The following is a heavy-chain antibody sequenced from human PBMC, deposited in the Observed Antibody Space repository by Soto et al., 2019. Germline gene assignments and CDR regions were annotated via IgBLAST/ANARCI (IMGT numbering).Heavy chain of an antibody. CDR2: ISYDGSNT. Sequence: QVQLVESGGGVVQPGRSLRLSCAASGFTFSSYGMHWVRQAPGKGLEWVAVISYDGSNTYYADSVKGRFTISRDNSKNTLYLQMNGLRAEDTAVYYCAIYSSGWYPLDYWGQGTLVTVSS. D-gene: IGHD6-19*01. V-gene: IGHV3-30*03. CDR3: AIYSSGWYPLDY. CDR1: GFTFSSYG. J-gene: IGHJ4*02.